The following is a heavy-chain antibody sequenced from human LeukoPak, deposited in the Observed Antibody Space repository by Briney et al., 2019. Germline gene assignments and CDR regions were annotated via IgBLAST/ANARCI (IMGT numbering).Heavy chain of an antibody. Sequence: ASVKVSCKASGYTFTGYYMHWVRQAPGQGLEWMGWINPNSGGTNYAQKFQGRVTMTRDTSISTAYMELSRLRSDDTAVYYCARGTNFKIQLWLLALTFDYWGQGTLVTVSS. CDR2: INPNSGGT. V-gene: IGHV1-2*02. D-gene: IGHD5-18*01. J-gene: IGHJ4*02. CDR3: ARGTNFKIQLWLLALTFDY. CDR1: GYTFTGYY.